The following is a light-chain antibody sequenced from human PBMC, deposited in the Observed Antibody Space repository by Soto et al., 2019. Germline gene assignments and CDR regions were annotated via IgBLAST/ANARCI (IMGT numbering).Light chain of an antibody. CDR2: DVT. CDR3: SSYGGSNIPLYV. J-gene: IGLJ1*01. Sequence: QSALTQPRSVSGSPGQSVTISCTGASSDVGGYNYVSWYQQHPGKAPKLMIYDVTTRPSGVPDRFSGSKSGNTASLTVSGLQAEDEADYYCSSYGGSNIPLYVFGTGTKVTVL. CDR1: SSDVGGYNY. V-gene: IGLV2-11*01.